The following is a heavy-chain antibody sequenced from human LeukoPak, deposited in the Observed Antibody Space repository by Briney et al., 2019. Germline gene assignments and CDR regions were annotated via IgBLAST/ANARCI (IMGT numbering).Heavy chain of an antibody. D-gene: IGHD3-9*01. Sequence: GASVKVSCKASGYTFTSYAMHWVRQAPGQRLEWMGWINAGNGNTKYSQEFQGRATITRDTSASTAYMELSSLRSEDMAVYYCARDPKRRTYYDILTGYAPPDYWGQGTLVTVSS. CDR2: INAGNGNT. V-gene: IGHV1-3*03. CDR3: ARDPKRRTYYDILTGYAPPDY. J-gene: IGHJ4*02. CDR1: GYTFTSYA.